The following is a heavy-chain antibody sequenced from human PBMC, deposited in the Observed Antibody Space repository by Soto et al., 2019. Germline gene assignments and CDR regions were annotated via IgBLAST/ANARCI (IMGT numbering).Heavy chain of an antibody. D-gene: IGHD2-15*01. CDR3: ARDQTDSGGYSDS. CDR1: GFPVSSFG. J-gene: IGHJ4*01. CDR2: IWNDGSNE. V-gene: IGHV3-33*01. Sequence: GALRVSGEASGFPVSSFGIHWVRQAPGKGPEWLAIIWNDGSNEYYADSVKGRFTISRDNSKNTVYLQVSNLRAEDTAVYFCARDQTDSGGYSDSWGHGTLVTVSS.